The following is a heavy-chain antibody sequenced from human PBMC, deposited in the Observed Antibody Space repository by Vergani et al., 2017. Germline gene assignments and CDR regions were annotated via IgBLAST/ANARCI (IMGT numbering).Heavy chain of an antibody. V-gene: IGHV1-69*08. CDR2: IIPVLGKT. D-gene: IGHD6-19*01. CDR1: GATFRSNT. CDR3: ARGQWLPTLSFDY. J-gene: IGHJ4*02. Sequence: QVQLVQSGAEVKKPGSSVKVSCKASGATFRSNTISWVRQVPGQGLEWMGRIIPVLGKTKYAQDFQGRLTITADTSTSTAYMELTSLRSQDTAVYYCARGQWLPTLSFDYWGQGTLVTVSS.